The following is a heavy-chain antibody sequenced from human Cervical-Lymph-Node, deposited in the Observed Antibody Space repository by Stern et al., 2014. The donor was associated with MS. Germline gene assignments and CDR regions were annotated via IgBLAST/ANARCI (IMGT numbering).Heavy chain of an antibody. D-gene: IGHD6-13*01. V-gene: IGHV7-4-1*02. CDR2: INTNSGNP. J-gene: IGHJ4*02. CDR3: ARPITGADHAFDY. CDR1: GYTFNRYA. Sequence: QVQLVQSGSEMKKPGASVKVSCKASGYTFNRYAINWVRQAPGQGLERMGWINTNSGNPTYGRGFAGRFVFSLDTSVSTTYLQITSLKAEDTAVYYCARPITGADHAFDYWGQGTLVTVSS.